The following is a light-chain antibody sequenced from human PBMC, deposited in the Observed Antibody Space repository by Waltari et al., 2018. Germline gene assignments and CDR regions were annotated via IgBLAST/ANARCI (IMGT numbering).Light chain of an antibody. Sequence: QSALTQPPSASGSPGQSVTISCTGTSSDVGGNNHVSWYQQHPGNAPKLMIYEVSQRPSGVPDRFSGSKSGNTASLIVSGLQAEDEADYYSSSEAGRHDLVFGGGTKLTVL. CDR3: SSEAGRHDLV. V-gene: IGLV2-8*01. CDR1: SSDVGGNNH. CDR2: EVS. J-gene: IGLJ2*01.